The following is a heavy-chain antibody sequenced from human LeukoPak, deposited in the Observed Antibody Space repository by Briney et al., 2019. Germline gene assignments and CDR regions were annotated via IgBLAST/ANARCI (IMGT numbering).Heavy chain of an antibody. J-gene: IGHJ3*02. CDR2: IYPGDSDT. Sequence: GESLKISCKGSGYSFTSYWIGWVRQVPGKGLEWMGIIYPGDSDTRYSPSFQGQVTISADKSISTAYLQWSSLKASDTAMYYCARLGRFYYDSSGHTWGIDAFDIWAKGQWSPSLQ. CDR3: ARLGRFYYDSSGHTWGIDAFDI. CDR1: GYSFTSYW. D-gene: IGHD3-22*01. V-gene: IGHV5-51*01.